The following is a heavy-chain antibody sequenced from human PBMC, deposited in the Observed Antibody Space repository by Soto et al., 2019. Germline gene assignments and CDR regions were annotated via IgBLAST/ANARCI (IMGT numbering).Heavy chain of an antibody. V-gene: IGHV6-1*01. J-gene: IGHJ5*01. CDR3: VRLIGNSWLDF. D-gene: IGHD3-22*01. CDR2: TYYRSRWYF. Sequence: SQTLSLTCDISGDSVSTNTATWDWIRQSPSRGLEWLGRTYYRSRWYFDYAVSVKSRITISPDISNNQVSLQLTSVTPDDTAIYYCVRLIGNSWLDFGGQGTLVTVSS. CDR1: GDSVSTNTAT.